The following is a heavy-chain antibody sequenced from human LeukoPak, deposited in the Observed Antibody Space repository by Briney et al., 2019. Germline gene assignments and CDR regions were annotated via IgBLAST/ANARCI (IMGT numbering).Heavy chain of an antibody. V-gene: IGHV1-2*02. CDR1: GYTFTGYY. CDR2: INPNSGGT. D-gene: IGHD6-13*01. J-gene: IGHJ1*01. CDR3: ARVSSSSWYDFQH. Sequence: GASVKVSCKASGYTFTGYYMRWVRQAPGQGLEWMGWINPNSGGTNYAQKFQGRVTMTRDTSISTAYMELSRLRSDDTAVYYCARVSSSSWYDFQHWGQGTLVTVSS.